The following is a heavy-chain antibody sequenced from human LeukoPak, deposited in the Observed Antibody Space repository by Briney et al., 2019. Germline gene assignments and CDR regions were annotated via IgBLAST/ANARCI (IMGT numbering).Heavy chain of an antibody. CDR3: ARLRTLGLTSIDY. D-gene: IGHD7-27*01. J-gene: IGHJ4*02. V-gene: IGHV3-30-3*01. CDR1: RFTFSSYA. Sequence: GGSLRLSCAASRFTFSSYAMHWVRQAPGKGLEWVAVISYDGSNKYYADSVKGRFTISRDNSKNTLYLQMNSLRAEDTAVYYCARLRTLGLTSIDYWGQGTLVTVSS. CDR2: ISYDGSNK.